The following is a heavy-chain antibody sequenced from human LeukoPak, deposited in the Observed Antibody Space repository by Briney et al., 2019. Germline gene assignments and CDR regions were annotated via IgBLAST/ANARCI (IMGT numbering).Heavy chain of an antibody. CDR3: ARRHGSGYSYYFDY. CDR2: IYYSGST. J-gene: IGHJ4*02. CDR1: GGSISSGDYY. Sequence: SETLSLTCTVSGGSISSGDYYWSWIRQPPGKGLEWIGYIYYSGSTYYNPSLKSRVTISVDTSKNQFSLKLSSVTAADTAVCYCARRHGSGYSYYFDYWGQGTLVTVSS. V-gene: IGHV4-30-4*01. D-gene: IGHD3-22*01.